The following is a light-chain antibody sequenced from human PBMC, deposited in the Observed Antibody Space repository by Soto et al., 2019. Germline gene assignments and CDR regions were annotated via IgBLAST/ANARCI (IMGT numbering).Light chain of an antibody. CDR3: QQSYSSSPIT. CDR1: ETISTF. Sequence: DIQFTHSRSCLSSSVLYRVTITCLASETISTFLNWYQHKPGKAPKLLISAASRLQSGVPPRFSGSGSGTDFTLTINSLRPEDFASYYCQQSYSSSPITFGPGTRLEIK. J-gene: IGKJ5*01. V-gene: IGKV1-39*01. CDR2: AAS.